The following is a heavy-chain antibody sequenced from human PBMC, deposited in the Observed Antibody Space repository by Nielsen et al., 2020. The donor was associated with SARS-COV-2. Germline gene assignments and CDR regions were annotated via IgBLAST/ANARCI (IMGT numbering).Heavy chain of an antibody. J-gene: IGHJ4*02. D-gene: IGHD3-9*01. V-gene: IGHV4-4*02. CDR3: AKAFRSSDWLRAAADY. CDR1: GGSVSSNDW. CDR2: VSHSGSI. Sequence: SETLSLTCAVSGGSVSSNDWWTWVRQSPGKGLEWIGEVSHSGSINYNPSLKSRVTLSMDKSKRQFSLRLTSVSAEDTAVYYCAKAFRSSDWLRAAADYWGQGTLVTVSS.